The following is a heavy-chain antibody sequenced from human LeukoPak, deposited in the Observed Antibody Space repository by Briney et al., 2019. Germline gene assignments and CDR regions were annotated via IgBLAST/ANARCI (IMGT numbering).Heavy chain of an antibody. CDR2: IYYSGST. CDR1: GGPIRSYY. J-gene: IGHJ6*03. CDR3: ARIPVPTVTTIYYYMDV. D-gene: IGHD4-11*01. V-gene: IGHV4-59*01. Sequence: SETLSLTCTVSGGPIRSYYWSWIRQSPRKGLDCIGYIYYSGSTNYNPSLKSRVTISVDTSKNQFSLKLNSVTAADTAVYYCARIPVPTVTTIYYYMDVWGKGTTVTVSS.